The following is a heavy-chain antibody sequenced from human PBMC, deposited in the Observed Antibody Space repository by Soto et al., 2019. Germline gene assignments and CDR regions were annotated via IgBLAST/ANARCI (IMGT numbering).Heavy chain of an antibody. Sequence: PSETLSLTCTVSADSVSSDYYCWTCIRQPPGKGLEWIGYICSGGSTNYNPSLKSRVTISLDTSRNQFSLKLTSVTAADTAVYYCARDIRGYSRAFDYWGQGMLVAVSS. CDR2: ICSGGST. V-gene: IGHV4-61*01. D-gene: IGHD5-18*01. J-gene: IGHJ4*02. CDR3: ARDIRGYSRAFDY. CDR1: ADSVSSDYYC.